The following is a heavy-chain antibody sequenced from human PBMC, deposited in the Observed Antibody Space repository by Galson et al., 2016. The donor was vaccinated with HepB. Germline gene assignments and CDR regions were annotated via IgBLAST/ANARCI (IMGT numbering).Heavy chain of an antibody. CDR1: GFSVSGKY. CDR2: IFSGDAT. J-gene: IGHJ3*02. CDR3: EGYSDPFEI. V-gene: IGHV3-53*01. D-gene: IGHD3-22*01. Sequence: SLRLSCAASGFSVSGKYMSWARQAPGKGLEWVSAIFSGDATYYRDSVKGRFTISRDTSKNTLYLQMNNLRAEDTAIYYCEGYSDPFEIWGQGIMVTVSS.